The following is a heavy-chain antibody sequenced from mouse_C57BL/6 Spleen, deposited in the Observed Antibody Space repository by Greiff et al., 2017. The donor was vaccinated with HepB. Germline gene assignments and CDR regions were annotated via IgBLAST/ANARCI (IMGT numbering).Heavy chain of an antibody. Sequence: VQLQQSGAELARPGASVKLSCKASGYTFTSYGIRWVKQRTGQGLEWIGEINPRSGNTNYNEKFKGKATLTADKSSSTAYMELRSLTSEDAAVYFCSRSVLSWTGMYYFDYWGQGTTLTVSS. CDR1: GYTFTSYG. V-gene: IGHV1-81*01. J-gene: IGHJ2*01. D-gene: IGHD3-3*01. CDR3: SRSVLSWTGMYYFDY. CDR2: INPRSGNT.